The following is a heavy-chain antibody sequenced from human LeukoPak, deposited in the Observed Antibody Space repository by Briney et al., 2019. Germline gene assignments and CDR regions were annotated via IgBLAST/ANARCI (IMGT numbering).Heavy chain of an antibody. J-gene: IGHJ5*02. D-gene: IGHD3-10*01. CDR1: GYTFSGYY. CDR3: ALIGDHAWFDP. Sequence: ASEKVSCKASGYTFSGYYIFWVRRAPGQGLEWMGWINPNSGGTNYAPEFQGRLTMTRDTSITTAYMELSTLRSDDTAVYYCALIGDHAWFDPWGQGTLVTVSS. V-gene: IGHV1-2*02. CDR2: INPNSGGT.